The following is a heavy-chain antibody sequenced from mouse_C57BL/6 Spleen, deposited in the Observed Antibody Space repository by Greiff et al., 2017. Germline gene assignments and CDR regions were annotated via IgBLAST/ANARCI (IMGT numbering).Heavy chain of an antibody. D-gene: IGHD1-1*01. CDR2: IYPGDGDT. CDR3: ATTTVVATDAMDY. Sequence: QVQLQQSGPELVKPGASVKISCKASGYAFSSSWMNWVKQRPGKGLEWIGRIYPGDGDTNYNGKLKGKATLTADKSSSTAYMQLSSLTSEDSAVYFCATTTVVATDAMDYWGQGTSVTVSS. CDR1: GYAFSSSW. V-gene: IGHV1-82*01. J-gene: IGHJ4*01.